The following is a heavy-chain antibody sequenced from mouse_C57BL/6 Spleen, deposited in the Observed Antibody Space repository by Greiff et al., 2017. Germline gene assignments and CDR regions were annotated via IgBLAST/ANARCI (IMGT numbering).Heavy chain of an antibody. CDR1: GFSLTSYG. CDR3: ASNYDYPFAY. CDR2: IWGVGST. Sequence: VNVVESGPGLVAPSQSLSITCTVSGFSLTSYGVDWVRQSPGKGLEWLGVIWGVGSTNYNSALKSRLSISKENSKSQVFLKMNSLQTDDTAMYYCASNYDYPFAYWGQGTLVTVSA. J-gene: IGHJ3*01. D-gene: IGHD2-4*01. V-gene: IGHV2-6*01.